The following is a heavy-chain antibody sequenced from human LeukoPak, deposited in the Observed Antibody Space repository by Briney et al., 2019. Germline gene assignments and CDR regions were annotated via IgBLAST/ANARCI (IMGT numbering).Heavy chain of an antibody. CDR3: ARLKLGYWYFDL. V-gene: IGHV3-11*01. CDR2: IGLTDTTI. D-gene: IGHD7-27*01. Sequence: GGSLRLSCAASGFTFSDYYMSWIRQVPGKVLEWVSYIGLTDTTIYYADSLKGRFAISRDNAKNSLYLHMHSLRAEDTAIYYCARLKLGYWYFDLWGRGTLLTVSS. CDR1: GFTFSDYY. J-gene: IGHJ2*01.